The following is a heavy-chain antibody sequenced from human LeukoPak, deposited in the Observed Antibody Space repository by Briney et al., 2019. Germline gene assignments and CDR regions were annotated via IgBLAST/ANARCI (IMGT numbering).Heavy chain of an antibody. CDR1: GDSVSSNSAA. CDR2: TYYRSKWYN. J-gene: IGHJ6*03. D-gene: IGHD2-15*01. CDR3: ARRAQWSLGLGYMDV. Sequence: PSQTLSLTCAISGDSVSSNSAASNWFRQSPSRGLEWLGRTYYRSKWYNEYAISVKSRVTIDPDTSKNQFSLHLKSVTPEDTAVYYCARRAQWSLGLGYMDVWGKGTTVTVSS. V-gene: IGHV6-1*01.